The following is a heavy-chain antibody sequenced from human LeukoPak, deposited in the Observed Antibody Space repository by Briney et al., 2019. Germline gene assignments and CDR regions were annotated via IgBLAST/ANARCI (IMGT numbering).Heavy chain of an antibody. CDR3: ASEGYDTSGYYSPTHDY. CDR2: ISDDGSKK. V-gene: IGHV3-30-3*01. CDR1: GFTFSHYA. Sequence: PGGSLRLSCAASGFTFSHYAIHWVRQAPGKGLEWMAVISDDGSKKYFADSVKGRFTISRDNSKNTLYLQMNSLRTEDTAVYYCASEGYDTSGYYSPTHDYWGQGTLVTVSS. J-gene: IGHJ4*02. D-gene: IGHD3-22*01.